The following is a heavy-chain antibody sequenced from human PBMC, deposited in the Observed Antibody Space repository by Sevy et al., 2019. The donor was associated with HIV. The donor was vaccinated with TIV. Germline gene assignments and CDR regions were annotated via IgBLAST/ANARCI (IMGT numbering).Heavy chain of an antibody. D-gene: IGHD6-13*01. J-gene: IGHJ4*02. CDR3: GRHSGIAATGSSAGDY. CDR1: GFTFSSYS. Sequence: GGSPRLSCAASGFTFSSYSMNWVRQAPGKGLEWVSSISSSSSYIYYADSVKGRFTISRDNAKNSLYLQMNSLRAEDTAVYYCGRHSGIAATGSSAGDYWGQGTLVTVSS. CDR2: ISSSSSYI. V-gene: IGHV3-21*01.